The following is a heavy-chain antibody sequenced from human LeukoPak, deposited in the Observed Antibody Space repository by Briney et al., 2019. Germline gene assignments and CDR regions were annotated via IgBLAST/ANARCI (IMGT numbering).Heavy chain of an antibody. J-gene: IGHJ4*02. CDR3: ARQPEVYGDYPVDY. Sequence: ASVKVSCKASGYTFTGYYMHWVRQAPGQGLEWMGWISAYNGNTKYAQKLQGRVTMTTDTSTSTAYMELRSLRSDDTAVYYCARQPEVYGDYPVDYWGQGTLVTVSS. CDR1: GYTFTGYY. CDR2: ISAYNGNT. V-gene: IGHV1-18*04. D-gene: IGHD4-17*01.